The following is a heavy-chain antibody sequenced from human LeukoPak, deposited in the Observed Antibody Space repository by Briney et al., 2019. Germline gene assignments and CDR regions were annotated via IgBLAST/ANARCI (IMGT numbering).Heavy chain of an antibody. CDR2: IYYSGST. Sequence: SETLSLTCTVSGGSISSSSYYWGWIRQHPGKGLEWIGYIYYSGSTYYNPSLKSRVTISVDTSKNQFSLKLSSVTAADTAVYYCAREGHYYDSSGYYGYYFDYWGQGTLVTVSS. CDR1: GGSISSSSYY. CDR3: AREGHYYDSSGYYGYYFDY. J-gene: IGHJ4*02. V-gene: IGHV4-31*03. D-gene: IGHD3-22*01.